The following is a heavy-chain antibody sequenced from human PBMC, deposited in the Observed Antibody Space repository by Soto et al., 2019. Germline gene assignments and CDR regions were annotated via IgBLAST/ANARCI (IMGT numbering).Heavy chain of an antibody. J-gene: IGHJ3*02. D-gene: IGHD1-26*01. CDR3: AKDSPSSASDKEDGVAI. Sequence: EGQLLESGGGLVQPGGSLRLSCAASGFTFSSYAMSWVRQAPGRGLEWVSSISGSGGSTYHADSVNGRFTISRDNSKNTLFLQRNSRRDEDTAVYYCAKDSPSSASDKEDGVAIWGQGSVVTVSS. CDR1: GFTFSSYA. V-gene: IGHV3-23*01. CDR2: ISGSGGST.